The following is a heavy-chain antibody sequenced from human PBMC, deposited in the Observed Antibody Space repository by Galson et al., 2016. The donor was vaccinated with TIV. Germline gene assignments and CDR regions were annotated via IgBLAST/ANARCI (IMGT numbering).Heavy chain of an antibody. CDR3: VKDMVRGVIGGFFQH. D-gene: IGHD3-10*01. V-gene: IGHV3-23*01. J-gene: IGHJ1*01. CDR2: ISATGIST. Sequence: FLRLSCAASGFTFSSYIMSWVRQAPGKGLEWVSSISATGISTYYGDSVKGRFTISRDNSKNTLSLQLNSLRAEDTAVYYCVKDMVRGVIGGFFQHWGQGTLVSVSS. CDR1: GFTFSSYI.